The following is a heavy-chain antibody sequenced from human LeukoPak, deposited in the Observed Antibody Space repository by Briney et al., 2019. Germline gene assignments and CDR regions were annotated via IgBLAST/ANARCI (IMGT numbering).Heavy chain of an antibody. V-gene: IGHV1-2*02. Sequence: ASVRVSCKASGYSFTGYYIHWVRQAPGQGLEWMGWINPNSDYTSYAQKFQGRITLTRDTSISTVYMELSPLTSDDTAVYYCARALGLNTVTTWGYWGQGTLVTVSS. CDR1: GYSFTGYY. D-gene: IGHD4-17*01. CDR2: INPNSDYT. CDR3: ARALGLNTVTTWGY. J-gene: IGHJ4*02.